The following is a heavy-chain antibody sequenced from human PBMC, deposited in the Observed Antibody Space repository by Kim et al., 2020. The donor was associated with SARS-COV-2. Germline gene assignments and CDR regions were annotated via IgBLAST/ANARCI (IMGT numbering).Heavy chain of an antibody. CDR3: AKEGGVRGVIYYYYGMDV. Sequence: GGSLRLSCAASGFTFDDYTMHWVRQAPGKGLEWVSLISWDGGSTYYADSVKGRFTISRDNSKNSLYLQMNSLRTEDTALYYCAKEGGVRGVIYYYYGMDVWGQGPTVTVSS. D-gene: IGHD3-10*01. V-gene: IGHV3-43*01. CDR1: GFTFDDYT. CDR2: ISWDGGST. J-gene: IGHJ6*02.